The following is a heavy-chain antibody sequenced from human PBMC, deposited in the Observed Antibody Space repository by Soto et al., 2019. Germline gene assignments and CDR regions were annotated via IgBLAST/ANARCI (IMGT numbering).Heavy chain of an antibody. CDR2: INPNSGGT. D-gene: IGHD6-19*01. CDR1: GYTFTGYY. V-gene: IGHV1-2*02. J-gene: IGHJ2*01. CDR3: ARGDGAVAGTRWYFDL. Sequence: QVQLVQSGAEVKKPGASVKVSCKASGYTFTGYYMHWVRQAPGQGLEWMGWINPNSGGTNYAQKFQGRVTMTRDTSISTADMELSRLRSDDTAVYYCARGDGAVAGTRWYFDLWGRGTLVTVSS.